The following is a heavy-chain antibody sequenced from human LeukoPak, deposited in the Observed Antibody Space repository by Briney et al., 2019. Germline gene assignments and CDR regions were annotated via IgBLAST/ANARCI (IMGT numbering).Heavy chain of an antibody. Sequence: PGRSLRLSCAASGFTFSSYGMHWVRQAPGKGLEWVSAISGSGGSTYYADSVKGRFTISRDNSKNTLYLQMDSLRAEDTAVYYCAKDQLGFGELFPKVFDYWGQGTLVTVSS. D-gene: IGHD3-10*01. J-gene: IGHJ4*02. CDR2: ISGSGGST. V-gene: IGHV3-23*01. CDR1: GFTFSSYG. CDR3: AKDQLGFGELFPKVFDY.